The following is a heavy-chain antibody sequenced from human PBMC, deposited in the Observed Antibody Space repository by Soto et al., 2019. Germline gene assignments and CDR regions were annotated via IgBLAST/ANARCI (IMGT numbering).Heavy chain of an antibody. V-gene: IGHV5-10-1*01. J-gene: IGHJ6*02. CDR2: IDPSDSYT. Sequence: PGESLKISCKGSGYSFTIYWISWVRQMPGKGLEWMGRIDPSDSYTNYSPSFQGHVTISADKSISTAYLQWSSLKASDTAMYYCAXSVVVVPAAIAYYGMDVWGQGTTVTVSS. CDR1: GYSFTIYW. CDR3: AXSVVVVPAAIAYYGMDV. D-gene: IGHD2-2*02.